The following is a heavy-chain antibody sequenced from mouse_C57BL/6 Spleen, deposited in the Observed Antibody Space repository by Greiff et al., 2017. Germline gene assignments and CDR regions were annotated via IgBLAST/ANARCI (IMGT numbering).Heavy chain of an antibody. Sequence: QVHVKQPGAELVRPGSSVKLSCKASGYTFTSYWMHWVKQRPIQGLEWIGNIDPSDSETHYNQKFKDKATLTVDKSSSTAYMQLSSLTSEDSAVYYCARSGHDYDVFAYWGQGTLVTVSA. J-gene: IGHJ3*01. V-gene: IGHV1-52*01. D-gene: IGHD2-4*01. CDR1: GYTFTSYW. CDR3: ARSGHDYDVFAY. CDR2: IDPSDSET.